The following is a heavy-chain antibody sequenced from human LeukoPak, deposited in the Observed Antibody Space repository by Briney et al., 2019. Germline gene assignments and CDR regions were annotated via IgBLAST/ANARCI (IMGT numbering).Heavy chain of an antibody. V-gene: IGHV4-59*08. CDR2: IYYSGST. D-gene: IGHD3-22*01. CDR3: ARYYYDSSGPTFDY. CDR1: GGSISSYY. J-gene: IGHJ4*02. Sequence: SETLSLTCTVSGGSISSYYWSWIRQPPGKGLEWIGYIYYSGSTYYNPSLKSRVTISVDTSKDQFSLKLSSVTAADTAVYYCARYYYDSSGPTFDYWGQGTLVTVSS.